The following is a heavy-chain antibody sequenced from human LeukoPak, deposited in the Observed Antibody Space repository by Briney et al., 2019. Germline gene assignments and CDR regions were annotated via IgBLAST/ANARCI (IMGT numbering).Heavy chain of an antibody. CDR2: IITSDGRT. Sequence: GGSLRLSCAASGFTFSNYDMNWVRQAPGKGPEWVSGIITSDGRTFYADSAKGRFTISRDNSKNTLYLQMNNLRAEDTAVYHCARDSGYNFGHGLDCWGQGTLVSVSS. V-gene: IGHV3-23*01. CDR3: ARDSGYNFGHGLDC. D-gene: IGHD1-1*01. CDR1: GFTFSNYD. J-gene: IGHJ4*02.